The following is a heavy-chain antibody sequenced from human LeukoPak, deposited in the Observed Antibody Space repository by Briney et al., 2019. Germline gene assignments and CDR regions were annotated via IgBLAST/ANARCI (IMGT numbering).Heavy chain of an antibody. D-gene: IGHD3-16*01. V-gene: IGHV1-2*02. CDR2: INPKSGGT. CDR1: GYTFTGYY. J-gene: IGHJ4*02. Sequence: ASVKVSCKASGYTFTGYYMHWVRQAPGQGLEWMGWINPKSGGTNYAQKFQGRVTMTRDTSISTAYMELNRLRSDDTAVYYCVPSNSFKYYFDYWGQGTLVTVSS. CDR3: VPSNSFKYYFDY.